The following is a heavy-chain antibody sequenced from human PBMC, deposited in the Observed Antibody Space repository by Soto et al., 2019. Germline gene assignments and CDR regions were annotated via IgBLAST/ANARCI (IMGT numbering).Heavy chain of an antibody. D-gene: IGHD5-18*01. V-gene: IGHV5-51*07. CDR1: GYSFFGYW. CDR3: VVQQILPWVNY. Sequence: GESQKISCKASGYSFFGYWNGRRHQMAGKGVECMGIIYPDDSEKRYSPPFQVHVTISDDKSISTASLEWSSLNASDTAMYFCVVQQILPWVNYWGQGTQVTVSS. J-gene: IGHJ4*02. CDR2: IYPDDSEK.